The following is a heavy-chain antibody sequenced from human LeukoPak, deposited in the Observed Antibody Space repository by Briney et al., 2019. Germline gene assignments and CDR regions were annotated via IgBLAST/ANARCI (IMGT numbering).Heavy chain of an antibody. J-gene: IGHJ4*02. CDR3: ARYGYYAYDY. CDR1: GDSMNEYY. D-gene: IGHD3-3*01. V-gene: IGHV4-59*01. Sequence: PSETLSLTCTVSGDSMNEYYWSWVRQPQGKGLELIGYVFYTGRTNYRPSLKNRVTISLDTSKNQFSLRLSSVTAADTAVYYCARYGYYAYDYWGQGNLVTVSS. CDR2: VFYTGRT.